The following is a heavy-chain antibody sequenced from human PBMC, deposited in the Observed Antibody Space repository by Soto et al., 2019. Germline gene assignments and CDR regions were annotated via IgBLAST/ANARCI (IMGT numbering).Heavy chain of an antibody. CDR2: SYYSGST. V-gene: IGHV4-39*01. D-gene: IGHD1-1*01. CDR3: ARHHGTYYDAFDI. Sequence: QLQLQESGPGLVKPSETLSLTCTVAGGSVSSSTYYWGWIRQPPGKGLEWIATSYYSGSTYHNPSLNSRVTISADTSKNQFSLKLSSVTATDTAVYYCARHHGTYYDAFDIWGQGTMVTVSS. CDR1: GGSVSSSTYY. J-gene: IGHJ3*02.